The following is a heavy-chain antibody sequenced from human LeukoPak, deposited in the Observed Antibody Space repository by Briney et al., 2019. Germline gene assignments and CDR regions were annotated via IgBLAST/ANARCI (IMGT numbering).Heavy chain of an antibody. D-gene: IGHD1-26*01. V-gene: IGHV4-4*09. CDR2: IYNGGNT. Sequence: PSETLSLTCTVSGVSINTYYARWIRQAPGKGLEFIGFIYNGGNTNYNPSFKSRATISVDTSNNQFSLRLTSVTAADTVMYYCAAGPWELDFWGQGTLVTVSS. CDR3: AAGPWELDF. J-gene: IGHJ4*02. CDR1: GVSINTYY.